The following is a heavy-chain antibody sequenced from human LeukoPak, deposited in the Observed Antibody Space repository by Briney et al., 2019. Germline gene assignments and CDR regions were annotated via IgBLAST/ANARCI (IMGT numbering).Heavy chain of an antibody. CDR3: ARDEELLYAFDI. CDR1: GYTFTSYG. V-gene: IGHV1-8*02. J-gene: IGHJ3*02. CDR2: MNPNSGNT. Sequence: ASVKVSCKASGYTFTSYGINWVRQATGQGLEWMGWMNPNSGNTGYAQKFQGRVTMTRNTSISTAYMELSSLRSEDTAVYYCARDEELLYAFDIWGQGTMVTVS. D-gene: IGHD1-26*01.